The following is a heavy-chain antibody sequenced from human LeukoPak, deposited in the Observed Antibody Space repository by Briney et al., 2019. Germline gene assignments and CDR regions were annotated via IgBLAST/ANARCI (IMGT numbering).Heavy chain of an antibody. Sequence: GGSLRLSCAASGFTFSNYAMNWVRQAPGKGLEWVSGISGSGSSTYYADSVKGRFTISRDNSKNTLYLQMNSLRDEDTALYYCAKAGIGVVGYFDYWGQGTLVTVSS. V-gene: IGHV3-23*01. J-gene: IGHJ4*02. CDR1: GFTFSNYA. CDR2: ISGSGSST. D-gene: IGHD6-19*01. CDR3: AKAGIGVVGYFDY.